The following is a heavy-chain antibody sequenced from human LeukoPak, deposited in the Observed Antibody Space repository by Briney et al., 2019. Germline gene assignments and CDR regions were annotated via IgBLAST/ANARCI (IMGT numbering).Heavy chain of an antibody. CDR2: IRYDGSNK. J-gene: IGHJ4*02. CDR3: AKGAYYFDY. V-gene: IGHV3-30*02. Sequence: GGSLRLSCAASGFTFSSYGMHWVRQAPGKGLEWVAFIRYDGSNKYYADSVKGRFTISRDNSKNTLYLQMNNLRAEDTAVYYCAKGAYYFDYWGQGTLVTVCS. CDR1: GFTFSSYG. D-gene: IGHD4/OR15-4a*01.